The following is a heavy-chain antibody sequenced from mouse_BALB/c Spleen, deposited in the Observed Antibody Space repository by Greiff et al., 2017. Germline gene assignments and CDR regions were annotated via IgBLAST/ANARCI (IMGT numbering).Heavy chain of an antibody. Sequence: QVQLQQSGAELVRPGTSVKVSCKASGYAFTNYLIEWVKQRPGQGLEWIGVINPGSGGTNYNEKFKGKATLTADKSSSTAYMQLSSLTSDDSAVYFCARYGRDYYGSSYHFDYWGQGTTLTVSS. CDR3: ARYGRDYYGSSYHFDY. J-gene: IGHJ2*01. D-gene: IGHD1-1*01. CDR2: INPGSGGT. V-gene: IGHV1-54*01. CDR1: GYAFTNYL.